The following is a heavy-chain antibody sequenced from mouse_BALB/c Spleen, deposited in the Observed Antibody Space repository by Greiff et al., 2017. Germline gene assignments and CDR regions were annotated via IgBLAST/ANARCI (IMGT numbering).Heavy chain of an antibody. V-gene: IGHV5-6-3*01. CDR1: GFTFSSYG. Sequence: EVKLVESGGGLVQPGGSLKLSCAASGFTFSSYGMSWVRQTPDKRLELVATINSNGGSTYYPDSVKGRFTISRDNAKNTLYLQMSSLKSEDTAMYYCARDGGLWLRRGFAYWGQGTLVTVSA. D-gene: IGHD2-2*01. CDR2: INSNGGST. CDR3: ARDGGLWLRRGFAY. J-gene: IGHJ3*01.